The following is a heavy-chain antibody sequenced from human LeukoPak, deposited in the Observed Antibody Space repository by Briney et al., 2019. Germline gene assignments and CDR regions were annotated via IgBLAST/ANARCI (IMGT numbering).Heavy chain of an antibody. Sequence: PGRSLRLSCAASGFTFSSYGMHWVRQAPGKGLEWVALIWYDGSHKKYADSVQGRFTISRDNSKNTLYLQMSSLRADDTAVYYCARYMTTVTTFDYWGQGTLVTVSS. CDR1: GFTFSSYG. V-gene: IGHV3-33*01. J-gene: IGHJ4*02. D-gene: IGHD4-17*01. CDR2: IWYDGSHK. CDR3: ARYMTTVTTFDY.